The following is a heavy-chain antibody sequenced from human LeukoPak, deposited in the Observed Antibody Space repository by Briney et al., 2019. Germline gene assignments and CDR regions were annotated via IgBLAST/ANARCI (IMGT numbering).Heavy chain of an antibody. CDR2: IYYSGST. CDR1: GGSISSSSYY. CDR3: ARHGFGYSSSSPFDY. Sequence: SETLSLTCTVSGGSISSSSYYRGWIRQPPGEGLEWIGSIYYSGSTYYNPSLKSRVTISVDTSKNQFSLKLNSVTAADTAVYYCARHGFGYSSSSPFDYWGQGTLVTVSS. D-gene: IGHD6-6*01. J-gene: IGHJ4*02. V-gene: IGHV4-39*01.